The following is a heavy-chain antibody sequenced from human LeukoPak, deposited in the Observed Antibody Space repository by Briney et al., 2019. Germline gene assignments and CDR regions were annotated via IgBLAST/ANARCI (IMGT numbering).Heavy chain of an antibody. Sequence: PGGSLRLSCAASGFTFNNYAMHWVRQAPGKGLEWVAVILSHGNSKNYADSVEGRFTISRDNSVNTLYLQMDSLTTEDTAMYYCARDGYVTGWALDYWGQGTLVTVSS. CDR2: ILSHGNSK. J-gene: IGHJ4*02. D-gene: IGHD6-19*01. CDR3: ARDGYVTGWALDY. CDR1: GFTFNNYA. V-gene: IGHV3-30-3*01.